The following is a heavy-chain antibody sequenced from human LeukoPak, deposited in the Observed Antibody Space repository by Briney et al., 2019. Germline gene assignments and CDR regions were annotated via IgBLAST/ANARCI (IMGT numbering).Heavy chain of an antibody. CDR2: ISAYNGNT. D-gene: IGHD3-3*01. CDR3: ARGSWITIFGVVTEYFQH. V-gene: IGHV1-18*01. Sequence: ASVKVSCKASGYTFTSYGISWVRQAPGQGLEWMGWISAYNGNTNYAQKFQGRVTMTRNTSISTAYMELSSLRSEDTAVYYCARGSWITIFGVVTEYFQHWGQGTLVTVSS. J-gene: IGHJ1*01. CDR1: GYTFTSYG.